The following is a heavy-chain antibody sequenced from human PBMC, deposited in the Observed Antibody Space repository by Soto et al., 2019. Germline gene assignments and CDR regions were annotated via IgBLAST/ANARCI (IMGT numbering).Heavy chain of an antibody. V-gene: IGHV4-39*01. Sequence: NPSETLSLTCTVSGGSISSNSYYWGWIRQPPGKGLEWIGSIYYSGSTYYNPSLKSRVTISVDTSKNQFSLKLSSVTAADTAVYHCARRVPYSSNWYFDYWGQGTLVTVSS. CDR2: IYYSGST. CDR3: ARRVPYSSNWYFDY. D-gene: IGHD6-13*01. CDR1: GGSISSNSYY. J-gene: IGHJ4*02.